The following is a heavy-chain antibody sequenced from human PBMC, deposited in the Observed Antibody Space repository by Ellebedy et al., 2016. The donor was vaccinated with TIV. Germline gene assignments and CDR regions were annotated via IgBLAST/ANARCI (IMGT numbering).Heavy chain of an antibody. CDR3: ARRGSYGDYAVQVNSWFDT. Sequence: GESLKISCAASGFSFRSYWMSWVRQAPGKGLEWVANIYQDGSVQYYLDSVKGRFTISRDNAINSLLLQMNSLRVDDTAVYYCARRGSYGDYAVQVNSWFDTWGQGTLVSVSS. D-gene: IGHD4-17*01. CDR2: IYQDGSVQ. J-gene: IGHJ5*02. CDR1: GFSFRSYW. V-gene: IGHV3-7*01.